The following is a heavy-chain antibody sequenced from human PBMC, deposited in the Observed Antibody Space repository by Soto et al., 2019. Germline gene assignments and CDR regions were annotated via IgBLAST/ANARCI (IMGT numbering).Heavy chain of an antibody. J-gene: IGHJ4*02. CDR1: GFSLSTSGVG. D-gene: IGHD6-13*01. Sequence: TGPTLVNPTQTLTLTCTFSGFSLSTSGVGVGWIRQPPGKALEWLALIYWNDDKRYSPSLKSRLTITKDTSKNQVVLTMTNMDPVDTATYYCAHRLFERFRAAAGTFLNFDYWGQGTQVTFSS. CDR3: AHRLFERFRAAAGTFLNFDY. V-gene: IGHV2-5*01. CDR2: IYWNDDK.